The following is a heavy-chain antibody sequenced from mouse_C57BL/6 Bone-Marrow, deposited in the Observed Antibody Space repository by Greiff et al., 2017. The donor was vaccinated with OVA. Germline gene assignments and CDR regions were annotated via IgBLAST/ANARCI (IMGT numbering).Heavy chain of an antibody. V-gene: IGHV5-6*01. CDR1: GFTFSSYG. J-gene: IGHJ2*01. Sequence: EVKLVESGGDLVKPGGSLKLSCAASGFTFSSYGMSWVRQTPDKRLEWVATISSGGSYTYYPDSVKGRFTISRDNAKNTPYLQMSSLKSEDTAVYYCARQYCNVSLDYWGQGTTLSVSS. CDR3: ARQYCNVSLDY. D-gene: IGHD6-2*01. CDR2: ISSGGSYT.